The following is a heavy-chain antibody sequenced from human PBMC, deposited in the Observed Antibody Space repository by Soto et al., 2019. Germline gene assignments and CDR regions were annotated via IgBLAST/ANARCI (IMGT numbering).Heavy chain of an antibody. CDR1: GGSISSYY. J-gene: IGHJ5*02. CDR3: ARDSCSGGRCYRSSYNWFDP. CDR2: IYYSGST. Sequence: SETLSLTCTVSGGSISSYYWSWIRQPPGKGLEWIGYIYYSGSTNYNPSLKSRVTISVDTSKNQFSLKLSSVTAADTAVYYCARDSCSGGRCYRSSYNWFDPWGQRTLVPVSS. D-gene: IGHD2-15*01. V-gene: IGHV4-59*01.